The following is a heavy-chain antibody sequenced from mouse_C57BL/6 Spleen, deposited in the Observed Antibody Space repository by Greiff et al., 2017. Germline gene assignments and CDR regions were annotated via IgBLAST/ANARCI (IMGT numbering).Heavy chain of an antibody. CDR3: ARSDFDVGAWFAY. V-gene: IGHV1-81*01. CDR2: IYPRSGNT. Sequence: VQLQQSGAELARPGASVKLSCKASGYTFTSYGISWVKQRTGQGLEWIGEIYPRSGNTYYNEKFKGKATLTADKSSSTAYMELRSLTSEDSAVYFCARSDFDVGAWFAYWGQGTLVTVSA. J-gene: IGHJ3*01. CDR1: GYTFTSYG.